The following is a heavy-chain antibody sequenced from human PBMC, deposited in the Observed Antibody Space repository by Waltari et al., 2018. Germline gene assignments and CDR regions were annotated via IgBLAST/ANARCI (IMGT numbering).Heavy chain of an antibody. CDR3: ARDRSDFWSGYYGGGYYYYGMDV. J-gene: IGHJ6*02. CDR1: GGTFSSYT. D-gene: IGHD3-3*01. CDR2: IIPILGIA. Sequence: QVQLVQSGAEVKKPGSSVKVSCKASGGTFSSYTISWVRQAPGQGLEWMGRIIPILGIANYAQKFQGRVTITADKSTSTAYMELSSLRSEDTAVYYCARDRSDFWSGYYGGGYYYYGMDVWGQGTTVTVSS. V-gene: IGHV1-69*08.